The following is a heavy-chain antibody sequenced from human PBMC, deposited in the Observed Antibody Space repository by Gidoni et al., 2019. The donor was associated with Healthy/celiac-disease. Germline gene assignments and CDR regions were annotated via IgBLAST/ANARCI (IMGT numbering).Heavy chain of an antibody. D-gene: IGHD3-22*01. CDR2: ISWNSGSI. CDR3: AKTSYYDSSGYYYGAFDY. CDR1: GFTFDDYA. J-gene: IGHJ4*02. V-gene: IGHV3-9*01. Sequence: EVQLVESGGGLVQPGRSLRLSCAASGFTFDDYAMPWVRQAPGKGLEWVSGISWNSGSIGYADSVKGRFTISRDNAKNSLYLQMNSLRAEDTALYYCAKTSYYDSSGYYYGAFDYWGQGTLVTVSS.